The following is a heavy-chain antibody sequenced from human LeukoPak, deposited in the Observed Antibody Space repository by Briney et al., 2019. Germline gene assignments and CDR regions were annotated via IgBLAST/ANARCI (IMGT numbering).Heavy chain of an antibody. CDR1: GGSISSYY. CDR3: ARDSRVPADYYYYMDV. D-gene: IGHD6-6*01. V-gene: IGHV4-4*07. CDR2: IYTSGST. Sequence: SSETLSLTCTVSGGSISSYYWSWIRQPAGKGLGWIGRIYTSGSTNYNPSLKSQVTISVDKSKNQFSLKLSSVTAPDPAVYYCARDSRVPADYYYYMDVWGKGTTVTVSS. J-gene: IGHJ6*03.